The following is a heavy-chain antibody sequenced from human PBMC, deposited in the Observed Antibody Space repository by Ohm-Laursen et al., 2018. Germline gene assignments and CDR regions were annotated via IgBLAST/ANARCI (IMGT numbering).Heavy chain of an antibody. Sequence: ASVKVSCKASGYTFTGYYMHWVRQAPGQGLEWMGWISPYNRNTNYAQNLQDRLTMTTDTSTSTAYMELRSLRSGDTALYYCARVGYSGYDYYYYYGLDVWGQGTTVTVSS. J-gene: IGHJ6*02. CDR2: ISPYNRNT. D-gene: IGHD5-12*01. CDR3: ARVGYSGYDYYYYYGLDV. V-gene: IGHV1-18*04. CDR1: GYTFTGYY.